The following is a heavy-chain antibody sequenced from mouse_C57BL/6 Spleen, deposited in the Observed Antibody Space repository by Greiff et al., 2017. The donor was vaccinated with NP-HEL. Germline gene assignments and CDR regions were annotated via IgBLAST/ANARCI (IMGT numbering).Heavy chain of an antibody. CDR1: GYTFTSYG. D-gene: IGHD1-1*01. Sequence: QVQLQQSGAELARPGASVKLSCKASGYTFTSYGISWVKQRTGQGLEWIGEIYPRSGNTYYNEKFKGKATLTADKSSSTAYMELRSLTSEDSAVYFCARLNGSSPSYWYFDVWGTGTTVTVSS. J-gene: IGHJ1*03. CDR2: IYPRSGNT. V-gene: IGHV1-81*01. CDR3: ARLNGSSPSYWYFDV.